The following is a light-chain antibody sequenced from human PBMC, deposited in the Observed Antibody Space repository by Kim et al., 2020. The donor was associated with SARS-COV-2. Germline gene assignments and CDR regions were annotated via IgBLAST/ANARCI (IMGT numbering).Light chain of an antibody. CDR1: QIVSYSSNSY. V-gene: IGKV4-1*01. Sequence: ERATINCRSSQIVSYSSNSYLAWYQQKPGQPPKLLIHWASTRASGVPDRCSGSGSGTDFTLTISSLRPEDGAVYYCHQYYATPITFGQGTRLEIK. CDR3: HQYYATPIT. CDR2: WAS. J-gene: IGKJ5*01.